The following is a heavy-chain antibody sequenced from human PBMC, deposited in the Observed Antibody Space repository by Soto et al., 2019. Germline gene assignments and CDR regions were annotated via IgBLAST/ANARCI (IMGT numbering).Heavy chain of an antibody. CDR1: GFTFSSYG. J-gene: IGHJ4*02. V-gene: IGHV3-30*18. CDR3: AKDGGLATGDFDY. D-gene: IGHD3-16*01. CDR2: ISYDGSNK. Sequence: QVQLVESGGGVVQPGRSLRLSCAASGFTFSSYGMHWVRQAPGKGLEWAAVISYDGSNKYYADSVKGRFTISRDNSKNTLYLQMNSLRAEDTAVYYCAKDGGLATGDFDYWGQGTLVTVSS.